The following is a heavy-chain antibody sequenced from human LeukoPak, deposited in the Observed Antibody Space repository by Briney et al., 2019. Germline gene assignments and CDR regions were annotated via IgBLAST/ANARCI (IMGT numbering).Heavy chain of an antibody. V-gene: IGHV3-73*01. CDR1: GFTFSGSA. D-gene: IGHD1-7*01. J-gene: IGHJ3*02. CDR3: TRHGEGTITSAAFDI. CDR2: IRSKPNSYAT. Sequence: PGGSLRLSCAASGFTFSGSAMHWVRQASGKGLEWVGRIRSKPNSYATAYAASVKGRFTISRDDSKNTAYLQMNSLKTEDTAVYYCTRHGEGTITSAAFDIWGQGTMVTVSS.